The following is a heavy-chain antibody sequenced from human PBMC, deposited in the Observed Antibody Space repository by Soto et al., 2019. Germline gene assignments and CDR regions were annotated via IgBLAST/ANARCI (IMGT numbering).Heavy chain of an antibody. CDR2: INPSGGST. CDR3: ARDRRRTIFGVVPDYYYGMDV. V-gene: IGHV1-46*01. J-gene: IGHJ6*02. D-gene: IGHD3-3*01. CDR1: GYTFTSYY. Sequence: ASVKVSCKASGYTFTSYYMHWVRQAPGQGLEWMGIINPSGGSTSYAQKFQGRVTMTRDTSTSTVYMELSSLRSEDTAVYYCARDRRRTIFGVVPDYYYGMDVWGQGTTVTVSS.